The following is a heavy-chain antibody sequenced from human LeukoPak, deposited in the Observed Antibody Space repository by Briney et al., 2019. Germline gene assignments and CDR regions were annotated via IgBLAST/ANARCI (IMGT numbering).Heavy chain of an antibody. CDR1: GGSISSYY. CDR3: ARHLSTAGSIA. J-gene: IGHJ4*02. V-gene: IGHV4-59*08. Sequence: PSETLSLTCTISGGSISSYYWSWIRQPPGKGLEWIAYMYNSESTKYNPSLKSRVTISVDTSKNQFSLKLSSVTATDTAFYYCARHLSTAGSIAWGQGTLVTVSS. D-gene: IGHD2-21*01. CDR2: MYNSEST.